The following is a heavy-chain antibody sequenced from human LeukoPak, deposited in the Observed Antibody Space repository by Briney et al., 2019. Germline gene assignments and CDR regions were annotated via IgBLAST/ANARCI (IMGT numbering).Heavy chain of an antibody. CDR2: INSDGSST. CDR1: GFTFSSYW. CDR3: AREGQQWLVSNDAFDI. J-gene: IGHJ3*02. V-gene: IGHV3-74*01. D-gene: IGHD6-19*01. Sequence: GGSLRLSCAASGFTFSSYWMHWVRQAPGKGLVWVSRINSDGSSTSYADSVKGRFTISRDNAKNTLYLQMNSLRAEDTAVYYRAREGQQWLVSNDAFDIWGQGTMVTVSS.